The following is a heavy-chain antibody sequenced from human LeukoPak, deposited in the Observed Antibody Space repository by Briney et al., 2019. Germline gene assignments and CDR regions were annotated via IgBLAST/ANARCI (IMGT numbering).Heavy chain of an antibody. V-gene: IGHV3-66*01. CDR1: GFTVSSNY. D-gene: IGHD4-23*01. Sequence: GGSLRLSCAASGFTVSSNYMSWVRQAPGKGLEWVSVIYSGGSTYYADSVKGRFTISRDNSKNTLYLQMNSLRTEDTAVYYCARGTAVVTGAFDYWGQGTLVTVSS. CDR2: IYSGGST. CDR3: ARGTAVVTGAFDY. J-gene: IGHJ4*02.